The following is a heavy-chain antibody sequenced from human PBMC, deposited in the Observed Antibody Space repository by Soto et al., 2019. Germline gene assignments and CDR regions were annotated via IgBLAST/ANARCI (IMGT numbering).Heavy chain of an antibody. V-gene: IGHV3-30-3*01. Sequence: GGSLRLSCAASGFTFSSYAMHWVRQAPGKGLEWVAVISYDGSNKYYADSVKGRFPISRDNSKNTLYLQMNSLRAEDTAVYYCARTIGGIAVAGTVWYYYGMDVWGQGTTVTVSS. D-gene: IGHD6-19*01. CDR3: ARTIGGIAVAGTVWYYYGMDV. CDR2: ISYDGSNK. CDR1: GFTFSSYA. J-gene: IGHJ6*02.